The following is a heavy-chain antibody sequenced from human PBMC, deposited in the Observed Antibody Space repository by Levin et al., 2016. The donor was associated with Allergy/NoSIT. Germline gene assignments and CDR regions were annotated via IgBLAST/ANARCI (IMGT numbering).Heavy chain of an antibody. CDR3: ARWGPGAAAGPGGAFDI. CDR2: IWYDGSNK. V-gene: IGHV3-33*01. Sequence: VRQAPGKGLEWVAVIWYDGSNKYYADSVKGRFTISRDNSKNTLYLQMNSLRAEDTAVYYCARWGPGAAAGPGGAFDIWGQGTMVTVSS. D-gene: IGHD6-13*01. J-gene: IGHJ3*02.